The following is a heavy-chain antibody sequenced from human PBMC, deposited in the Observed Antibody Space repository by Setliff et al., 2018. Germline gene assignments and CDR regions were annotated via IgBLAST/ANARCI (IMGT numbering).Heavy chain of an antibody. D-gene: IGHD2-8*01. CDR2: ISPYSGSA. V-gene: IGHV1-18*01. CDR3: ARLVRFCTKIACQRLSGAEH. CDR1: GYDFRGHG. J-gene: IGHJ4*02. Sequence: ASAKVSCKVSGYDFRGHGINWVRQAPGQGPEWMGWISPYSGSASYAEKVQDRVTMTADTSTNTAYLEVRSLRSDDTAIYYCARLVRFCTKIACQRLSGAEHWGQGTLVTVSS.